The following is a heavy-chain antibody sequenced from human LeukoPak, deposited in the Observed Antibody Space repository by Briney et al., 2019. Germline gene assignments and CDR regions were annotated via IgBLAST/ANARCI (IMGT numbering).Heavy chain of an antibody. CDR1: GGSISSSSYY. CDR2: IYYSGST. CDR3: ARAAPGVTIFGVVIQDAFDI. V-gene: IGHV4-39*07. J-gene: IGHJ3*02. Sequence: SETLSLTCTVSGGSISSSSYYWGWIRQPPGKGLEWIGSIYYSGSTYYNPSLKSRVTISVDTSKNRFSLKLSSVTAADTAVYYCARAAPGVTIFGVVIQDAFDIWGQGTMVTVSS. D-gene: IGHD3-3*01.